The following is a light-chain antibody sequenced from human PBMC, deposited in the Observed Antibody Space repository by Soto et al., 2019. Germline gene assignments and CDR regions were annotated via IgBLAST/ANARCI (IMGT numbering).Light chain of an antibody. CDR3: ATWDDRLNGYV. J-gene: IGLJ1*01. CDR2: DTS. V-gene: IGLV7-46*01. Sequence: QAVVTQEPSLTVSPGGTVTLTCGSNTGAVTSGHYPHWLQQRPGQAPRTLIYDTSNKQSWTPARFSGSLLGGKAALTLSGAQPEDEADYYCATWDDRLNGYVFGSGTKVTVL. CDR1: TGAVTSGHY.